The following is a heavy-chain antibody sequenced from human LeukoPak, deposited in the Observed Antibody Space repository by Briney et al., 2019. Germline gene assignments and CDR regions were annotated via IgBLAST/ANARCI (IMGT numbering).Heavy chain of an antibody. J-gene: IGHJ5*02. CDR3: AKELYSSGWIGIDWFDP. CDR1: GYTFTSYD. CDR2: MNPNSGNT. Sequence: ASVKVSCKASGYTFTSYDINWVRQATGQGLEWMGWMNPNSGNTGYAQKFQGRVTMTRNTSISTAYMELSSLRAEDTAVYYCAKELYSSGWIGIDWFDPWGQGILVTVSS. V-gene: IGHV1-8*01. D-gene: IGHD6-19*01.